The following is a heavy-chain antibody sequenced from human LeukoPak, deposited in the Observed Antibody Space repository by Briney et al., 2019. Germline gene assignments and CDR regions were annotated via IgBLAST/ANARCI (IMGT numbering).Heavy chain of an antibody. CDR3: ARQTYYYGSGSYLGGMDV. V-gene: IGHV4-39*01. CDR1: GGSVSGGIYY. J-gene: IGHJ6*02. Sequence: SETLSLTCTVSGGSVSGGIYYWGWIRQPPGKGLEWIGNVHYTGSTFYSPSLKSRVTISVDTSKNQFSLKLSSVTAADTAVYYCARQTYYYGSGSYLGGMDVWGQGTTVTVSS. D-gene: IGHD3-10*01. CDR2: VHYTGST.